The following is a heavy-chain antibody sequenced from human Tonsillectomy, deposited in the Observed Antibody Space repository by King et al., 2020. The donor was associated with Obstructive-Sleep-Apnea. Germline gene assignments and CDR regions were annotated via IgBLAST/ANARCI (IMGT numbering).Heavy chain of an antibody. CDR1: GFTFSSYG. CDR3: ARDGELVVTAILYFDY. CDR2: VSYDGSDK. D-gene: IGHD2-21*02. J-gene: IGHJ4*02. Sequence: VQLVESGGGVVQPGRSLRLSCAASGFTFSSYGMHWVRQAPGKGLEWVAFVSYDGSDKDYADSVKGRFTISRDNSKNTLYVQMNSLRAEDTAMYYCARDGELVVTAILYFDYWGPGTLVTVSS. V-gene: IGHV3-30*03.